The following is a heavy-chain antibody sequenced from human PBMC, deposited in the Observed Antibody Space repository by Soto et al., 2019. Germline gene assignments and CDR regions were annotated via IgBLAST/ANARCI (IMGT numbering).Heavy chain of an antibody. V-gene: IGHV3-9*01. CDR3: AKAVMGTEDAFDI. CDR1: GFTFDDYA. CDR2: ISWNSGSI. J-gene: IGHJ3*02. Sequence: EVQLVESGGGLVQPGRSLRLSCAASGFTFDDYAMHWVRQAPGKGLEWVSGISWNSGSIGYADSVKGRFTISRDNAKNSLYLQMNSLRAEDTALYYCAKAVMGTEDAFDIWGQGTMVTVSS. D-gene: IGHD1-7*01.